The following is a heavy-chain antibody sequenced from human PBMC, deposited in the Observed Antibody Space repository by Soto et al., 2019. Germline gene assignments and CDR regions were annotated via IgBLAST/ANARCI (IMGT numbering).Heavy chain of an antibody. CDR2: ITSSGGST. V-gene: IGHV3-11*01. Sequence: PGGSLRLSCAASGFTFRNYYMTWMRQTPGKGLEWISTITSSGGSTYYAASVKGRVTISRDNANNSLYLQMTGLRAEDTALYYCARDKYTNYVNYFDLWGQETLVTVSS. CDR3: ARDKYTNYVNYFDL. CDR1: GFTFRNYY. J-gene: IGHJ5*02. D-gene: IGHD3-16*01.